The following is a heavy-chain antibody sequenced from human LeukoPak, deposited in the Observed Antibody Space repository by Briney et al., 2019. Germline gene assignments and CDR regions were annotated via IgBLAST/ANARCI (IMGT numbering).Heavy chain of an antibody. Sequence: GGSLRLSCAASGFTFSSYAMSWVRQAPGKGLEWVSAISGSGGSTYYADSVKGRFTISRDNSKNTLYLQMNSLRAEDTAVYYCANGEGSNGIDLSGYWGQGTLVTVSS. CDR1: GFTFSSYA. D-gene: IGHD1-1*01. J-gene: IGHJ4*02. CDR2: ISGSGGST. V-gene: IGHV3-23*01. CDR3: ANGEGSNGIDLSGY.